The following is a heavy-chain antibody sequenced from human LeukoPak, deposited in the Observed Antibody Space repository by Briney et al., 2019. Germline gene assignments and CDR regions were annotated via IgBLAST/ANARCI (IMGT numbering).Heavy chain of an antibody. D-gene: IGHD1-1*01. CDR1: GFTFTDYN. CDR3: SRSEPMTTGDY. Sequence: PGGSLRLSCTASGFTFTDYNINWVRQAPEKGLEWVSSITSDGYIYSTESRRGRFTISRDNTKNSVFLQMNDLRADDTAVYYCSRSEPMTTGDYWGQGTLVTVSS. J-gene: IGHJ4*02. CDR2: ITSDGYI. V-gene: IGHV3-69-1*01.